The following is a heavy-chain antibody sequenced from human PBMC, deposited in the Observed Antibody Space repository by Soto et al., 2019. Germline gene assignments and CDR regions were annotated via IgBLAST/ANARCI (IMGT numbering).Heavy chain of an antibody. Sequence: GGSLRLSRAASGFTFSSYGMHWVRQAPGKGLEWVAVISYDGSNKYYADSVKGRFTISRDNSKNTLYLQMNSLRAEDTAVYYCAKSPLEMATVYYFDYWGQGTLVTVSS. V-gene: IGHV3-30*18. CDR3: AKSPLEMATVYYFDY. J-gene: IGHJ4*02. CDR1: GFTFSSYG. CDR2: ISYDGSNK. D-gene: IGHD4-4*01.